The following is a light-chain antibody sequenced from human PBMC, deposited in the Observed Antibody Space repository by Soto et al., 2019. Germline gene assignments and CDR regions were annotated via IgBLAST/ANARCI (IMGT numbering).Light chain of an antibody. CDR3: QQDSSWPLT. V-gene: IGKV3-15*01. J-gene: IGKJ4*01. Sequence: EIVMTQSPATLSVAPGERATLSCRASQSVSSNLAWYQQKPGQAPRLLIYGASTRATGVPATFSGSGSGTEFTLSISSLQSEHLGVYYCQQDSSWPLTCGGGTKGDIK. CDR1: QSVSSN. CDR2: GAS.